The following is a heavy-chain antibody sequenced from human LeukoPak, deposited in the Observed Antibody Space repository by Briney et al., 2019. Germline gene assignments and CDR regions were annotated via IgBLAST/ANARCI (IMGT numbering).Heavy chain of an antibody. CDR1: GCSFSSYL. V-gene: IGHV3-48*01. CDR3: VTDYLYAFDY. CDR2: NSGSGNAK. Sequence: GGSLPVSCVASGCSFSSYLMNWVRQAPGKGLEWISYNSGSGNAKDYTNSAKARFKIYRNNAKNALYLQMNSLRAEDTDVNFCVTDYLYAFDYWGQGTLVTVSS. D-gene: IGHD2-2*01. J-gene: IGHJ4*02.